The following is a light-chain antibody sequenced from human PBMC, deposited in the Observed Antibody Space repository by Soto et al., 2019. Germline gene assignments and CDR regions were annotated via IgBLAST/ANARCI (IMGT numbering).Light chain of an antibody. J-gene: IGKJ2*01. Sequence: EIVLTQSPGTLSLSPGERATLSCRASQSLSTYSLAWYQQKPGQTPRLLIYAASTRDTDIPDRFNGSGSGTDFALTISRLEPEDFALYYCQQYENLRLHTFGPGTKL. CDR1: QSLSTYS. V-gene: IGKV3-20*01. CDR3: QQYENLRLHT. CDR2: AAS.